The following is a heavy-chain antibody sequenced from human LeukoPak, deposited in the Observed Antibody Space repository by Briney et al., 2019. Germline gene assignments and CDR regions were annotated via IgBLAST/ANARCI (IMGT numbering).Heavy chain of an antibody. CDR1: GGSFSGYY. CDR3: ARFSATSSPVTQGLSGYYGMDV. CDR2: INHSGST. J-gene: IGHJ6*02. V-gene: IGHV4-34*01. Sequence: NPSGTLSLTCAVYGGSFSGYYWSWIRQPPGKGLEWIGEINHSGSTNYNPSLKSRVTISVDTSKNQFSLKLSSVTAADTAVYYCARFSATSSPVTQGLSGYYGMDVWGQGTTVTVSS. D-gene: IGHD4-17*01.